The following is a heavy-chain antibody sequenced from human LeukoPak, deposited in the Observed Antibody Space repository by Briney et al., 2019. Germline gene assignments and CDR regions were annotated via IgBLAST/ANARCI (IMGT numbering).Heavy chain of an antibody. D-gene: IGHD2-2*02. J-gene: IGHJ6*03. CDR2: ISAYNGNT. Sequence: ASVKVSCKASGYTFTSYGISWVRQAPGQGLEWMGWISAYNGNTNYAQKLQGRVTMTTDTSTSTAYMELRSLRFDDTAVYYCASSNCSSTSCYSRYYYYYYMDVWGKGTTVTVSS. CDR3: ASSNCSSTSCYSRYYYYYYMDV. V-gene: IGHV1-18*01. CDR1: GYTFTSYG.